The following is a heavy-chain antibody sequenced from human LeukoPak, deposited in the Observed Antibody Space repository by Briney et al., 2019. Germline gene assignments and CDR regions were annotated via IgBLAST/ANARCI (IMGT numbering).Heavy chain of an antibody. Sequence: ASVKVSCKASGYTFTGNNIHWVRQAPGQGLECMGWIRPNNGDTNYAQKFRGRVTMTRDTSSSTAYMELSGLRSDDTAVYYCARAYNPAYGGQFFDSWGQGTLVAVSS. CDR1: GYTFTGNN. CDR2: IRPNNGDT. D-gene: IGHD1-1*01. CDR3: ARAYNPAYGGQFFDS. J-gene: IGHJ5*01. V-gene: IGHV1-2*02.